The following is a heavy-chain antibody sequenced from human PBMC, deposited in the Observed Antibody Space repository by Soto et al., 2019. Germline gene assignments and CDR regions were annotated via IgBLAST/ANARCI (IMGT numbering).Heavy chain of an antibody. Sequence: PSETLSLTCAVYGGSFSGYYLSWIRQPPGKGLEWIGAINHSGSTNYNPSLKSRVTISVDTSKNQFSLKLSSVTAADTAVYYCASGDYGDYWGQGTLVTVSS. J-gene: IGHJ4*02. CDR3: ASGDYGDY. CDR2: INHSGST. V-gene: IGHV4-34*01. CDR1: GGSFSGYY.